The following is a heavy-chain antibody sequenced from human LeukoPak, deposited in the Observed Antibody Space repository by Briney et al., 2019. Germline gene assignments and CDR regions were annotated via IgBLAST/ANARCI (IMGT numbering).Heavy chain of an antibody. J-gene: IGHJ4*02. CDR3: AKDNPIAVAGTVDY. V-gene: IGHV3-30*02. CDR2: IRYDGSNK. CDR1: GFTFSSYG. Sequence: PGGSLRLSCAASGFTFSSYGMHWVRQAPGKGLNWVAFIRYDGSNKYYADSVKGRFTVSRDNSKNTLYLQMNSLRAEDTAVYYCAKDNPIAVAGTVDYWGQGTLVTVSS. D-gene: IGHD6-19*01.